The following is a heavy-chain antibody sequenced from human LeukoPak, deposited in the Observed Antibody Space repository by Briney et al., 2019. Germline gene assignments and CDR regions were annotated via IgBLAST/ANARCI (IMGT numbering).Heavy chain of an antibody. CDR1: GYTFTSYG. V-gene: IGHV1-18*01. D-gene: IGHD6-19*01. Sequence: ASVKVSCKASGYTFTSYGISWVRQAPGQGLEWMGWISAYNGNTNYAQKLQGRVTMTTDTSTSTAYMELRSLRAEDTALYYCAKDIDSSGWYFDYWGQGTLVTVSS. CDR2: ISAYNGNT. CDR3: AKDIDSSGWYFDY. J-gene: IGHJ4*02.